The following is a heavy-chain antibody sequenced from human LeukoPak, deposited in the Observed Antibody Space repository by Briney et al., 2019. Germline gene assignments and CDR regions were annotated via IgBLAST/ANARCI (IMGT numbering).Heavy chain of an antibody. D-gene: IGHD5-24*01. V-gene: IGHV1-69*06. CDR2: IIPIFGTA. J-gene: IGHJ4*02. CDR1: GGTFSSYA. CDR3: AGARWLQSAYGDY. Sequence: AASVKVSCKASGGTFSSYAISWVRQAPGQGLEWMGRIIPIFGTANYAQKFQGRVTITADKSTSTAYMELSSLRSEDTAVYYCAGARWLQSAYGDYWGQGTLVTVSS.